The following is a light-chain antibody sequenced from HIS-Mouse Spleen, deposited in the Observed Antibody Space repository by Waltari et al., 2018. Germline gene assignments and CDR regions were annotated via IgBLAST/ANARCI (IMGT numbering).Light chain of an antibody. J-gene: IGLJ2*01. CDR3: QAWDSSTGV. V-gene: IGLV3-1*01. CDR2: QDS. CDR1: KLGDKY. Sequence: SYELTQPPSVSVSPGQTASITCSGDKLGDKYACWYQQKPGQSPVLVIYQDSTRPSGIPERISGSNSGNTATLTISGTQAMDEADYYCQAWDSSTGVFGGGTKLTVL.